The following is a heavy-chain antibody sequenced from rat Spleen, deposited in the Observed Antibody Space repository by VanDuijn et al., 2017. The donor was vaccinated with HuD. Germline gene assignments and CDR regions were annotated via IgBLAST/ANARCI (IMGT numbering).Heavy chain of an antibody. D-gene: IGHD1-11*01. Sequence: QVQLKESGPGLVQPSQTLSLTCTVSGFSLTSYDVHWVRQPPGKGLEWMGGIWGDGSTDYNSALKSRLSISRDTSKSQVFLKMNSLQTEDTAIYFCTRGYGGYSQHWFAYWGQGTLVTVSS. CDR3: TRGYGGYSQHWFAY. J-gene: IGHJ3*01. CDR1: GFSLTSYD. V-gene: IGHV2-1*01. CDR2: IWGDGST.